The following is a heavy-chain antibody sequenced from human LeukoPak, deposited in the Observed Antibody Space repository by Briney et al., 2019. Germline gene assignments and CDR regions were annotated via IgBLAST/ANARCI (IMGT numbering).Heavy chain of an antibody. V-gene: IGHV4-34*01. CDR1: GGSFSGYY. J-gene: IGHJ4*02. Sequence: SETLSLTCAVYGGSFSGYYWSWIRQPPGKGLEWIGEINHSGSTNYNPSLKSRVTISVDTSKNQFSLKLSSVTAADTAVYYCARVRYYGSGSYIFDYWGQGTLVTVSS. CDR3: ARVRYYGSGSYIFDY. D-gene: IGHD3-10*01. CDR2: INHSGST.